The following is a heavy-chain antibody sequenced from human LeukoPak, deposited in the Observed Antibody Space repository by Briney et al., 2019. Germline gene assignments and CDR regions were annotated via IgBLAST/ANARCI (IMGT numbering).Heavy chain of an antibody. D-gene: IGHD2-2*01. Sequence: EASVKVSCKASGGTFSSYAISWVRQAPGQGLEWMGGIIPIFGTANYAQKFQGRVTITADESTSTAYMELSSLRSEDTAVYYCASNGYCSSTSCQEINWFDPWGQGTLVTVSS. J-gene: IGHJ5*02. V-gene: IGHV1-69*01. CDR1: GGTFSSYA. CDR3: ASNGYCSSTSCQEINWFDP. CDR2: IIPIFGTA.